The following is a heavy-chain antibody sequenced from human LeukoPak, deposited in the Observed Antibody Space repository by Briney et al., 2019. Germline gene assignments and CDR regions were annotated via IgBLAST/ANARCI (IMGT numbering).Heavy chain of an antibody. CDR1: GFTFSSYA. CDR2: IGGSGGST. D-gene: IGHD1-14*01. Sequence: GASLRLSCAASGFTFSSYAMSWVRQAPGKGLEWVSAIGGSGGSTYYADSVKGRFTISRDNSKNTLYLQMNSLRAEDTAVYYCAKPDYGYPERPDYFDYWGQGTLVTVSS. CDR3: AKPDYGYPERPDYFDY. V-gene: IGHV3-23*01. J-gene: IGHJ4*02.